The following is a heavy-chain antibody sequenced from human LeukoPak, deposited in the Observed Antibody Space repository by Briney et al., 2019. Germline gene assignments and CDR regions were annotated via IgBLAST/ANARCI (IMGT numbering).Heavy chain of an antibody. D-gene: IGHD6-19*01. CDR1: GFTFSDYW. V-gene: IGHV3-7*01. CDR3: ARGRGLGELAVASFDS. Sequence: GRPLRLSCAASGFTFSDYWMTWVRQAPGKGLEWVAIISQDGTEKYYVDSVKGRFTISRDNAENSLYLQTTTLRAEDTAVYYCARGRGLGELAVASFDSWGQGTLVTVSS. CDR2: ISQDGTEK. J-gene: IGHJ4*02.